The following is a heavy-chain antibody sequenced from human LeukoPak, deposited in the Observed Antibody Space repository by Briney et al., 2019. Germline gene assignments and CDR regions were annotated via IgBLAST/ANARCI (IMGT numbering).Heavy chain of an antibody. CDR1: GFTFSSYA. Sequence: PGGSLRLSCAASGFTFSSYAMSWVRQAAGKGLEWVSGISGSGGSTYYADSVKGRFTISRDNSKNTLYLQMNSLRAEDTAVYYCANHRVGYCSSTSCYRSGNQFDYWGQGTLVTVSS. D-gene: IGHD2-2*02. CDR2: ISGSGGST. CDR3: ANHRVGYCSSTSCYRSGNQFDY. J-gene: IGHJ4*02. V-gene: IGHV3-23*01.